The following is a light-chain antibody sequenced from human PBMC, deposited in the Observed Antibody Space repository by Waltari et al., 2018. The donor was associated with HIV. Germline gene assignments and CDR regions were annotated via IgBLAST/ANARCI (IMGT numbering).Light chain of an antibody. CDR1: SSDVGGYDF. J-gene: IGLJ1*01. CDR2: DVT. Sequence: QSALTQPPSASGSPGQSVTISCSGTSSDVGGYDFVSWYQHHAGKAPKLIIYDVTERPSGVSDRFSGSKSGSTASLNVSGLRAEDEADYYCSSYAGNNNLYVFGTGTKVTVL. V-gene: IGLV2-8*01. CDR3: SSYAGNNNLYV.